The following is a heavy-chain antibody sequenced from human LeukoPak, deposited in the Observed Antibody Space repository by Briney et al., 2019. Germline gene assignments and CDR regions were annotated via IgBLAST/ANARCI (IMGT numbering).Heavy chain of an antibody. CDR2: ISGSGSDT. Sequence: GSLRLSCAASGFTFSDYYMSWIRQAPGKGLEWVSGISGSGSDTYYADSVKGRFTISRDYSKNTLYLQMNNLRAEDTAVYYCAKEEFSSFRFTYYYYGLDVWGQGTTVTVSS. CDR3: AKEEFSSFRFTYYYYGLDV. D-gene: IGHD6-6*01. J-gene: IGHJ6*02. V-gene: IGHV3-23*01. CDR1: GFTFSDYY.